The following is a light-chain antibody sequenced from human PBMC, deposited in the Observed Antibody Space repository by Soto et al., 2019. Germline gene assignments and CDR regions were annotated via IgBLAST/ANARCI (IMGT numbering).Light chain of an antibody. CDR3: QQYGSSGYT. J-gene: IGKJ2*01. CDR2: GAS. Sequence: EIVLTQSPGTLSLSPGERAPLSCRASQSVSSSYLAWYQQKPGQAPRLLIYGASSRATGIPDRFSGSGSGTDFTLTINRLEPEDFAVYYCQQYGSSGYTFGQGTKLEIK. V-gene: IGKV3-20*01. CDR1: QSVSSSY.